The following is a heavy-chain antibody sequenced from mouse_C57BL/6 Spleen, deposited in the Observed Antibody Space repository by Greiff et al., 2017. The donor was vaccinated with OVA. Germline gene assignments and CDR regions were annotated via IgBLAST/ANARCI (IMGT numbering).Heavy chain of an antibody. CDR1: GFTFSSYT. D-gene: IGHD2-2*01. J-gene: IGHJ2*01. Sequence: EVQLVESGGGLVKPGGSLKLSCAASGFTFSSYTMSWVRQTPEKRLEWVATISGGGGNTYYPDSVKGRFTISRDNAKNTLYLQMSSLRSEDTALYYCARQRLEGYFDYWGQGTTRTVSS. CDR3: ARQRLEGYFDY. V-gene: IGHV5-9*01. CDR2: ISGGGGNT.